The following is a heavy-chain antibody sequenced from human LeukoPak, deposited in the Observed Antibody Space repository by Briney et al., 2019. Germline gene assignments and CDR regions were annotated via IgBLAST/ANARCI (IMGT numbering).Heavy chain of an antibody. Sequence: SETLPLTCTVSGGSISSYYWSWIRQPAGEGLEWIGRIYSSGSTNYNPSLKSRVTMSIDTSKNQFSLNLRSVTDADTAVYYCATRAQRTLGAFDIWGQGTMVTVSS. CDR3: ATRAQRTLGAFDI. CDR2: IYSSGST. J-gene: IGHJ3*02. V-gene: IGHV4-4*07. CDR1: GGSISSYY.